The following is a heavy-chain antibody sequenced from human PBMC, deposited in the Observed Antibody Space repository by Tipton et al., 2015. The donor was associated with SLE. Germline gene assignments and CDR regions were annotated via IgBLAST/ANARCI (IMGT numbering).Heavy chain of an antibody. CDR3: VRDTGLTAFDV. CDR1: GGSISISSYY. D-gene: IGHD2-21*01. Sequence: TLSLTCTVSGGSISISSYYWAWIRQPPGKGLECIGNINYSGTTSYNPSLKGRVTMSVDTSQNQFSLILRSVTAADTAMYYCVRDTGLTAFDVWGQGTMVTVSS. J-gene: IGHJ3*01. CDR2: INYSGTT. V-gene: IGHV4-39*07.